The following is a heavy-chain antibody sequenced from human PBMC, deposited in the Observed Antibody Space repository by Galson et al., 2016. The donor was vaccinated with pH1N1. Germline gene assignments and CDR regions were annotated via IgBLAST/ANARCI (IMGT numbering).Heavy chain of an antibody. CDR3: ARSYCSSTSCYGGSYFYYGMAV. V-gene: IGHV7-4-1*04. CDR1: GYTFTSNA. CDR2: INTNTGNP. Sequence: SVKVSCKASGYTFTSNAMNWVRQAPGQGLEWMGWINTNTGNPTYAQGFTGRFVFSLDTSVSMAYLQISSQKAEDTAVYYCARSYCSSTSCYGGSYFYYGMAVWGQGTTVTVSS. D-gene: IGHD2-2*01. J-gene: IGHJ6*02.